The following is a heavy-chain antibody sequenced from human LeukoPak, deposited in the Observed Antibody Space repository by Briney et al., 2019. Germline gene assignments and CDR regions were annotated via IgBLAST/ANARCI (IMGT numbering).Heavy chain of an antibody. CDR1: GFTFSSYE. D-gene: IGHD5-12*01. Sequence: PGGSLRLSCVASGFTFSSYEMNWVRQAPGRGLEWVSYMSFSGSTIYYADSVKGRFTISRDNAKNSLYLQMNSLRAEDTAVYYCARGLGGYGGYAFDYWGQGTLVTVSS. CDR3: ARGLGGYGGYAFDY. J-gene: IGHJ4*02. CDR2: MSFSGSTI. V-gene: IGHV3-48*03.